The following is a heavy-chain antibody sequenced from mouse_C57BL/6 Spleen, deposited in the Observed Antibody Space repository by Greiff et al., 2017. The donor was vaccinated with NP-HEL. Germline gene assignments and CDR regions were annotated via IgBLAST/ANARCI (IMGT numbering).Heavy chain of an antibody. D-gene: IGHD1-1*01. CDR1: GFTFTDYY. Sequence: EVQLVESGGGLVQPGGSLSLSCAASGFTFTDYYMSWVRQPPGKALEWLGFIRNKANGYTTEYSASVKGRFTISRDNSQSILYLQMNALRAEDSATYYCARSPITTVVEVYFDYWGQGTTLTVSS. CDR2: IRNKANGYTT. CDR3: ARSPITTVVEVYFDY. J-gene: IGHJ2*01. V-gene: IGHV7-3*01.